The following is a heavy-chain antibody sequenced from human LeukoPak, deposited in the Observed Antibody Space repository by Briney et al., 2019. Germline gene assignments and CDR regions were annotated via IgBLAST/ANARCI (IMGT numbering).Heavy chain of an antibody. CDR3: AKELTSGWFFDY. Sequence: GGSLRLSCSASGFTFRNYGMHWVRQAPGKGLEWVSFKQSDESNKYYSDSVKGRFTISRDNSKNMLYLQMSSLRPEDTAVYYCAKELTSGWFFDYWGQGTLVTVSS. CDR1: GFTFRNYG. V-gene: IGHV3-30*02. D-gene: IGHD6-19*01. CDR2: KQSDESNK. J-gene: IGHJ4*02.